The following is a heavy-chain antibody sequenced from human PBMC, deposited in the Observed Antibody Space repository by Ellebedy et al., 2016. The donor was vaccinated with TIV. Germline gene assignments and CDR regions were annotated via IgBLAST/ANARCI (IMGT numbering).Heavy chain of an antibody. Sequence: PGGSLRLSCVASGFTFSSRCMRWVRQAPGKGLEWVAFVSSDGSKSHYADSVKGRFTISRDSAKNTLYLQMNSLRAEDMAVYYCVKDCGTRWFGEGVYWGQGTLVTVSS. D-gene: IGHD3-10*01. J-gene: IGHJ4*02. CDR1: GFTFSSRC. CDR3: VKDCGTRWFGEGVY. V-gene: IGHV3-30*02. CDR2: VSSDGSKS.